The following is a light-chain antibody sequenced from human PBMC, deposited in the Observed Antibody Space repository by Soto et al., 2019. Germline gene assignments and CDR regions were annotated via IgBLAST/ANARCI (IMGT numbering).Light chain of an antibody. CDR2: EVT. V-gene: IGLV2-23*02. CDR3: SSYAGTSHYV. Sequence: QSALTQPASVSASPGQSITISCTGSDSDVGSYDLVSWYQQHPDKAPKLLIYEVTKRPSGVSNRFSGSKSDNMASLTISGLQAEDEADYYCSSYAGTSHYVFGTGTKVTVL. J-gene: IGLJ1*01. CDR1: DSDVGSYDL.